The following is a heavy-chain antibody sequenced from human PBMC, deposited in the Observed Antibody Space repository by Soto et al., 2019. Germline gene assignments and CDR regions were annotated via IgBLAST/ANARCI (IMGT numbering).Heavy chain of an antibody. CDR1: GGTITNYI. CDR3: AKALTASATFVF. Sequence: QVQLVQSGAEMKRPESSVRVSCETSGGTITNYIFTWVRQAPGQGREWMGWIIPVLKIAKYAQKFQGRINITADQSTDTAYLELSSLRSEDKEIYFCAKALTASATFVFWGQGTLVTVSS. D-gene: IGHD2-21*02. J-gene: IGHJ4*02. CDR2: IIPVLKIA. V-gene: IGHV1-69*02.